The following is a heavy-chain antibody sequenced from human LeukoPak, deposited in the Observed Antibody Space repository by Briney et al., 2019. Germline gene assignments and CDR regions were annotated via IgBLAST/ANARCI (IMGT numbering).Heavy chain of an antibody. CDR1: GYTFTSYD. Sequence: GASVKVSCKASGYTFTSYDINWVRQATGQGLEWMGWMNPNSGNTGYAQKFQGRVTMTEDTSTDTAYMELSSLRSEDTAVYYCATFFGSFYPPSNSGSYRSAFDIWGQGTMVTVSS. CDR2: MNPNSGNT. D-gene: IGHD1-26*01. CDR3: ATFFGSFYPPSNSGSYRSAFDI. J-gene: IGHJ3*02. V-gene: IGHV1-8*01.